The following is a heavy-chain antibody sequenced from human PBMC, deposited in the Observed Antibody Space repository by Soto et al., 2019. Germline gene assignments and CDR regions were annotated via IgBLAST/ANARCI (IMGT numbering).Heavy chain of an antibody. CDR2: IYYSGST. J-gene: IGHJ4*02. CDR3: ARASQYYDFWSGSYYFDY. CDR1: GCSISSYY. V-gene: IGHV4-59*01. D-gene: IGHD3-3*01. Sequence: SETLSLTCTVSGCSISSYYWSWIRQPPGKGLEWIGYIYYSGSTNYNPSLKSRVTISVDTSKNQFSLKLSSVTAADTAVYYCARASQYYDFWSGSYYFDYWGQGTLVTVSS.